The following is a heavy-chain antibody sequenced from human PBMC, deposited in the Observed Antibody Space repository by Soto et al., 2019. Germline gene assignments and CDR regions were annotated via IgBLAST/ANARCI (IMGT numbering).Heavy chain of an antibody. Sequence: EVQLVESGGGLVQPGGSLRLSCAASGFTFSSYWMSWVRQAPGKGLEWVANIKQDGSEKYYVDSVEGRFTISRDNAKNSLYLQMNSLRAEDTAVYYCARVSMVRGVIIPFDYWGQGTLVTVSS. CDR2: IKQDGSEK. CDR1: GFTFSSYW. D-gene: IGHD3-10*01. V-gene: IGHV3-7*01. CDR3: ARVSMVRGVIIPFDY. J-gene: IGHJ4*02.